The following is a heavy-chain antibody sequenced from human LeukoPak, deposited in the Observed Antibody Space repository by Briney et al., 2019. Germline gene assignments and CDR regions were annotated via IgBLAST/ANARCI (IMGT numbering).Heavy chain of an antibody. CDR1: GFTFSSYA. V-gene: IGHV3-23*01. D-gene: IGHD1-26*01. J-gene: IGHJ4*02. CDR2: ISGSGGST. Sequence: GGSLRLSCAASGFTFSSYAMSWVRQAPGKGLEWVSAISGSGGSTYNADSVKGRFTISRDNSKNTLYLQMNSLRAEDTAVYYCAKLGPSGSYYVGYFDYWGQGTLVTVSS. CDR3: AKLGPSGSYYVGYFDY.